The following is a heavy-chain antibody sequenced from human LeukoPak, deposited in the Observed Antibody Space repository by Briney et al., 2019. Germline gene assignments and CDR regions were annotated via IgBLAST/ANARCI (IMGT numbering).Heavy chain of an antibody. V-gene: IGHV3-66*01. Sequence: GGSLRLSCAASGFTVNDNYMSWVRQVPGKGLEWVSVIHSGGSTNYADPVKGRFTISTDNSKNTLYLQMSSLRVEDTAVYYCAGRRRNYYYFGLDVWGQGTTVAVSS. CDR3: AGRRRNYYYFGLDV. CDR2: IHSGGST. CDR1: GFTVNDNY. J-gene: IGHJ6*02.